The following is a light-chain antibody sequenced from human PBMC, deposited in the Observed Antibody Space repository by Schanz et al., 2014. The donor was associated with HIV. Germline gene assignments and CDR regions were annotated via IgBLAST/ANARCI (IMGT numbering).Light chain of an antibody. V-gene: IGKV1-5*03. Sequence: DIQMTQSPSTLSASVGDRVTITCRASQSISNYLAWYQQKPGKAPKLLIYKASSLESGVPSRFSGSGSGTDFTFTISSLQPEDIATYFCQQYENLPLTFGQGTKVEIK. CDR3: QQYENLPLT. CDR1: QSISNY. CDR2: KAS. J-gene: IGKJ1*01.